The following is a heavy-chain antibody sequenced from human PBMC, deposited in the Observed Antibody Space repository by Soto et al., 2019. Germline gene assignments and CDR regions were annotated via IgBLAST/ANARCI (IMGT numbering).Heavy chain of an antibody. J-gene: IGHJ4*02. Sequence: GASVKVSCKASGYTFTTYYMHWVRQAPGQGLEWMGIINPSGGSTTYAQKFQGRVTMTRDTSTSTVYMELSSLRSEDTAVYYCARSHHEVAAPFDYWGQGTLVIVSS. V-gene: IGHV1-46*03. CDR2: INPSGGST. D-gene: IGHD6-13*01. CDR1: GYTFTTYY. CDR3: ARSHHEVAAPFDY.